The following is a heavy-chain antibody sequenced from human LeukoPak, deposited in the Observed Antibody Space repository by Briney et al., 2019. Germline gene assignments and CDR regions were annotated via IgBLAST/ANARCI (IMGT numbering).Heavy chain of an antibody. Sequence: GGSLRLSCRASRFTFSNYAMTWVRQTPGKGLEWVSSNGGNGGGTSLADSVKGRFSISSDNSKNTLYLQMNSLRAEDTATYYCAKDHSGPTWYYYGMDVWGQGTTVTVPS. CDR3: AKDHSGPTWYYYGMDV. V-gene: IGHV3-23*01. J-gene: IGHJ6*02. D-gene: IGHD2-15*01. CDR1: RFTFSNYA. CDR2: NGGNGGGT.